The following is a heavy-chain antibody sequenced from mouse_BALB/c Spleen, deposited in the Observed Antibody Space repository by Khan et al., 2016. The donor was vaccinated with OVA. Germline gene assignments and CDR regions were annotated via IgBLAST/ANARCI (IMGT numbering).Heavy chain of an antibody. CDR3: AREWGSWFPN. CDR1: GYIFIDYD. CDR2: ISPGSGNT. J-gene: IGHJ3*01. D-gene: IGHD1-3*01. Sequence: VQLQESGTELAKPGASVKLSCKASGYIFIDYDINWVKQRTGQGLEWIGEISPGSGNTYYNEKFKGKATLTADKSSSTAYMQLSSLTSEDSAVYQGAREWGSWFPNWAKGLWSLSLQ. V-gene: IGHV1-77*01.